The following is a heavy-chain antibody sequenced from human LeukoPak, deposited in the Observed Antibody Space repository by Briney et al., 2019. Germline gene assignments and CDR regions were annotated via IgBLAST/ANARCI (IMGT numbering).Heavy chain of an antibody. CDR1: GFTFSSYS. D-gene: IGHD7-27*01. CDR3: ARDRKVTGKPDY. J-gene: IGHJ4*02. Sequence: GGSLRLSCAASGFTFSSYSMNWVRQAPGKGLEWVSSVSSSSSYIYYADSVKGRFTISRDNAKNSLYLQMNSLRAEDTAVYYCARDRKVTGKPDYWGQGTLVTVSS. V-gene: IGHV3-21*01. CDR2: VSSSSSYI.